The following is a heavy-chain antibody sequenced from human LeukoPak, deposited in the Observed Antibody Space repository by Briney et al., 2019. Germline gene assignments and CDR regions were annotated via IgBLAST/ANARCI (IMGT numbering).Heavy chain of an antibody. V-gene: IGHV4-59*01. D-gene: IGHD3-22*01. J-gene: IGHJ4*02. CDR3: ARVGYDDSSGYYYADY. CDR1: GGSISSYY. CDR2: IYYSGST. Sequence: PSETLSLTCTVSGGSISSYYWSWIRQPPGKGLEWIGYIYYSGSTNYNPSLKSRVTISVDTSKNQFSLKLSSVTAADTAVYYCARVGYDDSSGYYYADYWGQGTLVTVSS.